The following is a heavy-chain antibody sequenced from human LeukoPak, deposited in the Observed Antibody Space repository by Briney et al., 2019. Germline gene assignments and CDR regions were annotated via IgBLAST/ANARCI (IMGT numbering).Heavy chain of an antibody. Sequence: GGSLGLSCAASGFSFDTYAMHWVRQAPGQGLEWVALWHDGSHKFYSNSVRGQFTISRDNSKNTVYLQMNNLRPDDTAVYYCAREIFGSGSYPDFWGQGTLVTVSS. CDR3: AREIFGSGSYPDF. CDR2: WHDGSHK. J-gene: IGHJ4*02. CDR1: GFSFDTYA. V-gene: IGHV3-33*01. D-gene: IGHD3-10*01.